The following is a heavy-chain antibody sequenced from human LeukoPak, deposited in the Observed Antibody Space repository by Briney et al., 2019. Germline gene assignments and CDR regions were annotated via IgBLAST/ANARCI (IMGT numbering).Heavy chain of an antibody. J-gene: IGHJ4*01. CDR2: IWYDGGRS. Sequence: GKSLRLSCAASGFTFRSYSMHWVRQAPGKGLEWVAVIWYDGGRSDYADSVKGRFTISRDNSEDTLYLQMNTLTGEDTAVYYCTRDAADYFDSSASFDFWGHGTLVTVSS. CDR3: TRDAADYFDSSASFDF. D-gene: IGHD3-22*01. CDR1: GFTFRSYS. V-gene: IGHV3-30*04.